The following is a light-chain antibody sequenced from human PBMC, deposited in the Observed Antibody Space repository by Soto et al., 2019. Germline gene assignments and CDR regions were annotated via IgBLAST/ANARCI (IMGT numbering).Light chain of an antibody. CDR3: QQSYSTPRSIT. J-gene: IGKJ5*01. CDR1: RYSNNY. Sequence: DIQMSQSPSSLSASVGDRFTITCRASRYSNNYINWYQQKPGKAPKLLIYAASSLQSGVPSRFSGSGSGTDLTLTISSLQPEDFATYYCQQSYSTPRSITFGQGTRLEIK. V-gene: IGKV1-39*01. CDR2: AAS.